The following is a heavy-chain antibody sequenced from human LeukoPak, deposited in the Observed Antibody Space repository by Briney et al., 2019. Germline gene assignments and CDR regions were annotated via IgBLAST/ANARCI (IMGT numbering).Heavy chain of an antibody. CDR3: ARAGSCSSTSCAPVRRKGTYYYYMDV. CDR1: GGSISSVDYY. D-gene: IGHD2-2*01. J-gene: IGHJ6*03. Sequence: SETLSLTCTVSGGSISSVDYYWSWIRQPPGKGLEWIGSIYYSGAIDTNPSLKSRVTISVDTSKKQFSLKLSSVTAADTAVYYCARAGSCSSTSCAPVRRKGTYYYYMDVWGKGTTVTVSS. V-gene: IGHV4-30-4*01. CDR2: IYYSGAI.